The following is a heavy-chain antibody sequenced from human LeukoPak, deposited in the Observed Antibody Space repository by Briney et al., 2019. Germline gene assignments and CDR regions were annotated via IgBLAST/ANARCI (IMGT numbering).Heavy chain of an antibody. V-gene: IGHV3-21*01. J-gene: IGHJ4*02. CDR1: GFAFSSYS. CDR3: ARAWGSLGHDFWSGYYRFDY. CDR2: ISSSSSYI. D-gene: IGHD3-3*01. Sequence: PGGSLRLSCAASGFAFSSYSMNWVRQAPGKGLEWVSSISSSSSYIYYADSVKGRFTISRDNAKNSLYLQMNSLRAEDTAVYYCARAWGSLGHDFWSGYYRFDYWGQGTLVTVSS.